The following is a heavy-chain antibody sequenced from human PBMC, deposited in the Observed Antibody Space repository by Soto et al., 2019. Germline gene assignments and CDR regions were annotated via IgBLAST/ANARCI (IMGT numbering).Heavy chain of an antibody. D-gene: IGHD3-9*01. CDR2: ISYDGSDK. CDR3: AKGESSVAGYFSGYYGMDV. J-gene: IGHJ6*02. CDR1: GFTFSSYG. Sequence: SLSLSCSASGFTFSSYGMHRVRPAPGKGLEWVAVISYDGSDKYYADSVKGRFTISRDNSKNTLYLQMNSLRAEDTAVYYYAKGESSVAGYFSGYYGMDVWGQGTTVTVSS. V-gene: IGHV3-30*18.